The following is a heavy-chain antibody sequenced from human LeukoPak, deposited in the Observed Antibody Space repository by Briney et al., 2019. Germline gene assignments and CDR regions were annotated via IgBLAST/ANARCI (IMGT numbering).Heavy chain of an antibody. Sequence: SETLSLTCAVYGGSFSGYYWSWIRQPPGKGLEWIGEINHSGSTNYNPSLKSRVTISVDTSKNQFSLKLSSVTAADTAVYYCARVNTIFGVVIIDAFDIWGQGTMVTVSS. D-gene: IGHD3-3*01. CDR3: ARVNTIFGVVIIDAFDI. J-gene: IGHJ3*02. CDR1: GGSFSGYY. V-gene: IGHV4-34*01. CDR2: INHSGST.